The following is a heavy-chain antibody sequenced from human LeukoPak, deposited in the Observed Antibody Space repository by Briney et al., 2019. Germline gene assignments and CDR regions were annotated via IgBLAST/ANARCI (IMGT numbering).Heavy chain of an antibody. V-gene: IGHV3-23*01. J-gene: IGHJ3*02. CDR1: GFTFSSYA. CDR3: ARASRYTYYYDSSGPGGAFDI. Sequence: PGGSLRLSCAASGFTFSSYAMSWVRQAPGKGLEWVSAISGSGGSTYYADSVKGRFTISRHNSKNTLYLQMNSLRAEDTAVYYCARASRYTYYYDSSGPGGAFDIWGQGTMVTVSS. D-gene: IGHD3-22*01. CDR2: ISGSGGST.